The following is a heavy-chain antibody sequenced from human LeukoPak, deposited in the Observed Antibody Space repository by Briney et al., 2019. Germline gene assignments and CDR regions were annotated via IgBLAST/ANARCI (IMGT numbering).Heavy chain of an antibody. Sequence: GGSLRLSCVAPEFAFSDYAMSGVRQSPGKGPEWVSTISRNSATWYADSVMGRFTISRDNSKSTLYLQMNSLRGEDTVLYYCADFGSGSYIFDYWGQGSLVTVSS. D-gene: IGHD3-10*01. CDR2: ISRNSAT. V-gene: IGHV3-23*01. CDR1: EFAFSDYA. CDR3: ADFGSGSYIFDY. J-gene: IGHJ4*02.